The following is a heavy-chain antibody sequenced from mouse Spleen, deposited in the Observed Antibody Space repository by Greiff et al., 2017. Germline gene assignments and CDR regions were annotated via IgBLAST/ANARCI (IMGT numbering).Heavy chain of an antibody. CDR1: GFTFSNYW. CDR3: TRRSNAMDY. CDR2: IRLKSNNYAT. J-gene: IGHJ4*01. V-gene: IGHV6-6*02. Sequence: EVKLMESGGGLVQPGGSMKLSCVASGFTFSNYWMNWVRQSPEKGLEWVAEIRLKSNNYATHYAESVKGRFTISRDDSKSSVYLQMNNLRAEDTGIYYCTRRSNAMDYWGQGTSVTVSS.